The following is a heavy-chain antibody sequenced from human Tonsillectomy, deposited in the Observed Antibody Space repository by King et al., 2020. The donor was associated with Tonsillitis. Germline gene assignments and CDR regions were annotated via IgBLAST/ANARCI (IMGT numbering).Heavy chain of an antibody. CDR1: GFSLSTSGVG. V-gene: IGHV2-5*02. Sequence: TLKESGPTLVKPTQTLTLTCTFSGFSLSTSGVGVGWIRQPPGKALEWLALIYWDDDKRYSPPLKSRLTINKDTSKNQVDLTMNNMDPVDTATYYCARSMVRGVVTEDAFDIWGQGTMVTVSS. J-gene: IGHJ3*02. CDR3: ARSMVRGVVTEDAFDI. D-gene: IGHD3-10*01. CDR2: IYWDDDK.